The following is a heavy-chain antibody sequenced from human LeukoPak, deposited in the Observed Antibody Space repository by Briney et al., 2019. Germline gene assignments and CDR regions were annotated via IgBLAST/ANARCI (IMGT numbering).Heavy chain of an antibody. V-gene: IGHV4-34*01. Sequence: SETLSLACAVYCGSFSDFYWRWIRQPPGKGLEWIGEINHSGTTNYNPSLKSRVTISVDTSKNQFSLKMRSMTAADTAVYYCARIRLTGDLSAPYAFDRWHQGTMVTVSS. CDR1: CGSFSDFY. CDR3: ARIRLTGDLSAPYAFDR. CDR2: INHSGTT. D-gene: IGHD7-27*01. J-gene: IGHJ3*01.